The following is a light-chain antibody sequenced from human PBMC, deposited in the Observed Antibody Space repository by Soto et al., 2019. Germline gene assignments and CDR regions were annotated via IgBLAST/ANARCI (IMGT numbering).Light chain of an antibody. Sequence: EIVLTQSPATLSLSPGERATLSCRASQSVSGYLAWYQQKPGKAPRLLIYDTYNRATGIPARFSGSGSGTDFTLTISSLEPEDFAIYYCQQRSTFGPGTKVDIK. CDR3: QQRST. V-gene: IGKV3-11*01. CDR2: DTY. CDR1: QSVSGY. J-gene: IGKJ3*01.